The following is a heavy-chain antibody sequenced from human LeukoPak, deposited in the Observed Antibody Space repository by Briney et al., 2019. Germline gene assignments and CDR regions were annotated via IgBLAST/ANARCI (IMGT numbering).Heavy chain of an antibody. V-gene: IGHV1-69*13. CDR3: ARTPYSYGLGSLFDP. D-gene: IGHD5-18*01. J-gene: IGHJ5*02. Sequence: SVKVSCEASGGTFSSYAISWVRQAPGQGLEWMGGIIPIFGTANYAQKFQGRVTITADESTSTAYMELSSLRSEDTAVYYCARTPYSYGLGSLFDPWGQGTLVTVSS. CDR2: IIPIFGTA. CDR1: GGTFSSYA.